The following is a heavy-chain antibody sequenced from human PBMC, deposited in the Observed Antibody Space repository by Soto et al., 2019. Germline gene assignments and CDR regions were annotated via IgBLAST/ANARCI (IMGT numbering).Heavy chain of an antibody. J-gene: IGHJ6*03. CDR1: GGSISSYY. V-gene: IGHV4-59*01. Sequence: PSETLSLTCTVAGGSISSYYWSWIRQPPGKGLEWIGYIYYSGSTNYNPSLKSRVTISVDTSKNQLSLKLSSVTAADTAVYYCARDAGPLWDCGYVIARPMGTYMDVWGKGTTVTVSS. D-gene: IGHD5-12*01. CDR3: ARDAGPLWDCGYVIARPMGTYMDV. CDR2: IYYSGST.